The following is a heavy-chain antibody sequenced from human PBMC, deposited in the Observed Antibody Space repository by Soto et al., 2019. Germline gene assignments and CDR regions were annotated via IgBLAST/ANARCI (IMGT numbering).Heavy chain of an antibody. CDR3: AKYWRIAAAGTNFDY. D-gene: IGHD6-13*01. Sequence: GGSLRLSCAASGFTFSSYAMSWVRQAPGKGLEWVSAISGSGGSTYYADSVKGRFTISRDNSENTLYLQMNSLRAEDTAVYYCAKYWRIAAAGTNFDYWGQGTLVTVSS. V-gene: IGHV3-23*01. CDR1: GFTFSSYA. J-gene: IGHJ4*02. CDR2: ISGSGGST.